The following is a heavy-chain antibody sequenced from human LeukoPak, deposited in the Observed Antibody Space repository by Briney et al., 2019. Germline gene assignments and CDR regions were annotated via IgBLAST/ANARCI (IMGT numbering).Heavy chain of an antibody. CDR1: GGSISSGDYY. Sequence: SETLSLTCTVSGGSISSGDYYWSWIRQPPGKGLEWIGYIYHSGSTYYNPSLKSRVTISVDTSKNQFSLKLSSVTAADTAVYYCASYYGYSYGSFDYWGQGTLVTVSS. V-gene: IGHV4-30-4*08. D-gene: IGHD5-18*01. CDR3: ASYYGYSYGSFDY. CDR2: IYHSGST. J-gene: IGHJ4*02.